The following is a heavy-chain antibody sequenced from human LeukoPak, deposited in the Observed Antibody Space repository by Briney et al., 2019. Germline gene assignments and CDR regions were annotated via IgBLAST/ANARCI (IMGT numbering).Heavy chain of an antibody. D-gene: IGHD3-10*01. Sequence: ASVKVSCKVSGYTLTELSMHWVRQAPGKGLEWMGGFDPEDGETIYAQKFQGRVTMTEDTSTDTAYMELSSLRSEDTAVYYCATGLRGENWFHPWGQGTLVTVSS. CDR2: FDPEDGET. CDR3: ATGLRGENWFHP. CDR1: GYTLTELS. V-gene: IGHV1-24*01. J-gene: IGHJ5*02.